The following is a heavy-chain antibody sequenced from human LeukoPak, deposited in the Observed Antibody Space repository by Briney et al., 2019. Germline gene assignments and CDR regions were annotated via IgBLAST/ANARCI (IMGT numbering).Heavy chain of an antibody. CDR3: ARVDVLRFLEWSYEVP. D-gene: IGHD3-3*01. V-gene: IGHV1-18*01. Sequence: GASVKVSCKASGYTFTSYGISWVRQAPGQGLEWMGWISAYNGNTNYAQKLQGRVTMTTDTSTSTAYMELRSLRSDDTAAYYCARVDVLRFLEWSYEVPWGQGTLVTVSS. CDR1: GYTFTSYG. J-gene: IGHJ5*02. CDR2: ISAYNGNT.